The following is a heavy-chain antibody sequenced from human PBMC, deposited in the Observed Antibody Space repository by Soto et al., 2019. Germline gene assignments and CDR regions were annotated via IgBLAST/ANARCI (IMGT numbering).Heavy chain of an antibody. Sequence: GGSLRLSCAASGFTFSSYAMHWVRQAPGKGLEWVAVISYDGSNKYYADSVKGRFTISRDNSKNTLYLQMNSLRAEDTAVYYCARDSVLWDDILTGYDYWGQGTLVTVSS. D-gene: IGHD3-9*01. CDR1: GFTFSSYA. V-gene: IGHV3-30-3*01. J-gene: IGHJ4*02. CDR3: ARDSVLWDDILTGYDY. CDR2: ISYDGSNK.